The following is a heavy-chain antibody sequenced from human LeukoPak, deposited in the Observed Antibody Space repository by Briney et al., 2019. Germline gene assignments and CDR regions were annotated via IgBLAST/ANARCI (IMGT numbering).Heavy chain of an antibody. D-gene: IGHD6-6*01. CDR2: IYTSGCT. CDR3: ARGPDPAPNEAARDCWFDP. J-gene: IGHJ5*02. CDR1: GGSISSYY. Sequence: SETLSLTCTVSGGSISSYYWSWIRQPAGKGLEWIGRIYTSGCTNYNPSLKSRVTMSVDTSKNQFSLKLSSVTAADTAVYYCARGPDPAPNEAARDCWFDPWGQGTLVTVSS. V-gene: IGHV4-4*07.